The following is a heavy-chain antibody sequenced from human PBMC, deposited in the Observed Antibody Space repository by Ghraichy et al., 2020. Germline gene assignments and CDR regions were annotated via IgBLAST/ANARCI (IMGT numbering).Heavy chain of an antibody. J-gene: IGHJ4*02. CDR3: AKGGWIQPFH. CDR1: GGSISSYY. V-gene: IGHV4-59*01. D-gene: IGHD5-18*01. CDR2: IYYSGGT. Sequence: SETLSLTCTDSGGSISSYYWSWIRQSPGKGLEWIGYIYYSGGTNYNPTLKSRVTISVDTYKNQFSLKLSSVTAADTAVYYCAKGGWIQPFHWGQGTLVTVSS.